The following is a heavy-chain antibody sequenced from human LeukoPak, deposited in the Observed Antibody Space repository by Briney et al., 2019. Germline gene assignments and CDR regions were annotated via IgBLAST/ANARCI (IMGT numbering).Heavy chain of an antibody. J-gene: IGHJ6*03. D-gene: IGHD6-13*01. V-gene: IGHV3-30*18. CDR1: GFTFSNHG. Sequence: GRSLRLSCAASGFTFSNHGMHWARQAPGKGLECVAVISYDGSNKYYADSVKGRFTISRDNAKNTLYLQMNSLRAEDTAVYYCAKDSSSWSYYMDVWGKGTTVTVSS. CDR2: ISYDGSNK. CDR3: AKDSSSWSYYMDV.